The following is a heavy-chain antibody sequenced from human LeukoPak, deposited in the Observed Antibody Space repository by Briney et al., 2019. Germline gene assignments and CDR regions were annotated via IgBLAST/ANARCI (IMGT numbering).Heavy chain of an antibody. J-gene: IGHJ4*02. Sequence: SETLSLTCTVSGGSISSYYWSWIRQPPGKGLEWIGYIYYSGSTNYNPSLKSRVTISVDTSKNQFSLKLSSVTAADTAVYYCARDYLGASDYWGQGTLVTVSS. V-gene: IGHV4-59*12. CDR3: ARDYLGASDY. CDR1: GGSISSYY. D-gene: IGHD1-26*01. CDR2: IYYSGST.